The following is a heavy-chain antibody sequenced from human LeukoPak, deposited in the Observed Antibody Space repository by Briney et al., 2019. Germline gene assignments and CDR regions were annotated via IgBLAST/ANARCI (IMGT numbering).Heavy chain of an antibody. Sequence: SETLSLTCTVPGGSISSGGYYWSWIRQHPGKGLEWIGYIYYSGSTYYNPSLKSRVTISVDTSKNQFSLKLSSVTAADTAVYYCARLLDMRVYSGYDGGFDYWGQGTLVTVSS. V-gene: IGHV4-31*03. CDR3: ARLLDMRVYSGYDGGFDY. D-gene: IGHD5-12*01. J-gene: IGHJ4*02. CDR1: GGSISSGGYY. CDR2: IYYSGST.